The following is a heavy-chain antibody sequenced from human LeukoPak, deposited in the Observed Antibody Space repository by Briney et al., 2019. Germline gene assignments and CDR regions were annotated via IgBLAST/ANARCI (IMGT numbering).Heavy chain of an antibody. D-gene: IGHD3-10*02. CDR2: INWNGGST. Sequence: GGSLRLSCAASGFTFDDYGMSWVRQAPGKGLEWVYGINWNGGSTGYADSVKGRFTISRDNAKNSLYLQMNSLRAEDTAVYYCAELGITMIGGVWGKGTTVTISS. CDR3: AELGITMIGGV. J-gene: IGHJ6*04. CDR1: GFTFDDYG. V-gene: IGHV3-20*04.